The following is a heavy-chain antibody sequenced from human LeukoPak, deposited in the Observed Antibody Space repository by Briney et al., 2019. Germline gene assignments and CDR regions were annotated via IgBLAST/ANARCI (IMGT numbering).Heavy chain of an antibody. CDR2: FDPEEGET. D-gene: IGHD2-8*01. CDR3: TVRLMIRDY. CDR1: GYTLTEFS. Sequence: GASVKVSGKVSGYTLTEFSMHWVRQAPGKGLEWMGDFDPEEGETIYAQTLQGRVTMPEDTPTDTAHMELSSLRSEDTAVYCATVRLMIRDYWGQGTLVTVSS. J-gene: IGHJ4*02. V-gene: IGHV1-24*01.